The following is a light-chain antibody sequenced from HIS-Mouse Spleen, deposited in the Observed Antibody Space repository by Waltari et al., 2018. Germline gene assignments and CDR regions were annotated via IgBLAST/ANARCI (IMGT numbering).Light chain of an antibody. Sequence: DIQLTQSPSFLSASVGDRVTIPCRASQRISSYLAWYQQIPGKAPKLLGYAASTLQSGVPSRFSGSGSGTEVTVTISSLQPEDVATYYCQQLNRYPQEPVGGGTKVEIK. CDR2: AAS. CDR3: QQLNRYPQEP. CDR1: QRISSY. V-gene: IGKV1-9*01. J-gene: IGKJ4*01.